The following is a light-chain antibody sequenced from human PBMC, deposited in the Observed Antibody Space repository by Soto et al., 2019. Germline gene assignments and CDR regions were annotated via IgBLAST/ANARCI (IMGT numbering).Light chain of an antibody. Sequence: EIVLTQSPGTLSLSPGERATLSCRASQSVSSSYLGWYQQTPGQSPRLLIYGASSRATSIPERFSGSGSGTDFNLTISRLQAEDFAVDYCQQFGSSLPWTFGQGTKVEIK. V-gene: IGKV3-20*01. CDR3: QQFGSSLPWT. CDR1: QSVSSSY. CDR2: GAS. J-gene: IGKJ1*01.